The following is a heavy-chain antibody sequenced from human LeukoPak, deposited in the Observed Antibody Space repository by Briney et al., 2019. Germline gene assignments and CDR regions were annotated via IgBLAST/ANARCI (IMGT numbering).Heavy chain of an antibody. D-gene: IGHD5-18*01. CDR3: ARGTGQYNYGHRGAFDT. CDR2: IYPGDSDT. V-gene: IGHV5-51*01. Sequence: GESLKISCKGSGYTFTNYWIGWVRQMPGKGLEWMGIIYPGDSDTKYSSSFQGQVTISADKSISTAYLQWSSLKASDTAMYHCARGTGQYNYGHRGAFDTWGQGTMVTVSS. CDR1: GYTFTNYW. J-gene: IGHJ3*02.